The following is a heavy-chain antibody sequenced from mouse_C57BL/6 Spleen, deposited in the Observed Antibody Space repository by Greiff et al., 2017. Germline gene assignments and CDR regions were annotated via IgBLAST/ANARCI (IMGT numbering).Heavy chain of an antibody. V-gene: IGHV1-85*01. J-gene: IGHJ2*01. CDR1: GYTFTSYD. D-gene: IGHD1-1*01. CDR3: ARSTTVVAYYFDY. CDR2: IYPRDGST. Sequence: QVQLQQSGPELVKPGASVKLSCKASGYTFTSYDINWVKQRPGQGLEWIGWIYPRDGSTKYNEKFKGKATLTVDTSSSTAYMERHSLTSEDSAVYFCARSTTVVAYYFDYWGQGTTLTVSS.